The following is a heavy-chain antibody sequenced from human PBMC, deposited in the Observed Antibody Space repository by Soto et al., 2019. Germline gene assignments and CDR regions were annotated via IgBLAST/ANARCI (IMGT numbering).Heavy chain of an antibody. Sequence: QVQLVQSGAEVKKPGASVKVSCKASGYTFTGYYMHWVRQAPGQGLEWMGWINPNSGCTNYAQKFQGMVTMTRDTSISTAYLELSRLRSDDTAVYYCPSSNNEYSSSSGLGYWGQGTLVTVSS. CDR3: PSSNNEYSSSSGLGY. CDR2: INPNSGCT. D-gene: IGHD6-6*01. V-gene: IGHV1-2*02. CDR1: GYTFTGYY. J-gene: IGHJ4*02.